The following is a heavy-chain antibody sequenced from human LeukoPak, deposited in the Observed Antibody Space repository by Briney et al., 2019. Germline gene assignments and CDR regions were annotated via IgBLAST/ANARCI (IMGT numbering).Heavy chain of an antibody. Sequence: SETLSLTCAVYGGSFSGYYWSWIRQPPGKGLEWIGEINHSGSTNYNPSLKSRVTISVDTSKNQFSLKLSSVTAADTAVYYCARKHQSPEQRGVLCFDYWGQGNLVTVSS. CDR2: INHSGST. D-gene: IGHD3-10*01. J-gene: IGHJ4*02. CDR3: ARKHQSPEQRGVLCFDY. CDR1: GGSFSGYY. V-gene: IGHV4-34*01.